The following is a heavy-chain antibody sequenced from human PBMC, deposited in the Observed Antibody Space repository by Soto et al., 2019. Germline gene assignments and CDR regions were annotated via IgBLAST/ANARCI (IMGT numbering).Heavy chain of an antibody. CDR2: ITYDGNNK. Sequence: QVQLVESGGGVVQPGRSLRLSCAASGFTFSRYPMYWVRQAPGKGLEWVAVITYDGNNKYYADSVKGRFTICRDNAKNTLSLQMNNLRPEDTAVYYCAKGVGSYYFDYWGQGTLVTVSS. CDR1: GFTFSRYP. J-gene: IGHJ4*02. V-gene: IGHV3-30-3*01. CDR3: AKGVGSYYFDY. D-gene: IGHD1-26*01.